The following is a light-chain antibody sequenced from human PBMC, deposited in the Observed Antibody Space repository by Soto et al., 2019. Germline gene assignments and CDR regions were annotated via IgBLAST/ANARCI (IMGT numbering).Light chain of an antibody. CDR2: GAS. Sequence: EIVLTQSPGTLSLSPGERATLSCRASQSVSSNYLAWFQQKPGQAPRLLVYGASSRDTGIPDRFSGSGSGTDFTLTISSLEPEDFAVYYCQQYGSSPGTFGQGTKVEIK. CDR3: QQYGSSPGT. CDR1: QSVSSNY. V-gene: IGKV3-20*01. J-gene: IGKJ1*01.